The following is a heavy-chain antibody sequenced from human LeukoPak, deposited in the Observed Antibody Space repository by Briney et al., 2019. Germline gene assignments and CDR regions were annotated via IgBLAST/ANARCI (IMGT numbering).Heavy chain of an antibody. J-gene: IGHJ3*02. Sequence: GGSLRLSCAASGFTFSSYAMSWVRQAPGKGLEWVSAISGSGGSTYYADSVKGRFTISRDNSKNTLYLQMNSLRAEDTAVYYCAISPASHYDILTGYWTHDAFDIWGQGTMVTVSS. CDR3: AISPASHYDILTGYWTHDAFDI. D-gene: IGHD3-9*01. CDR1: GFTFSSYA. V-gene: IGHV3-23*01. CDR2: ISGSGGST.